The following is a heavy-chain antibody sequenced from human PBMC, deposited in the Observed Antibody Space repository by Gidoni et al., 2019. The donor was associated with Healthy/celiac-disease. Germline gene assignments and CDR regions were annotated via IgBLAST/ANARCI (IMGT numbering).Heavy chain of an antibody. CDR3: ARGQRGTVTTHYYFDY. J-gene: IGHJ4*02. D-gene: IGHD4-17*01. Sequence: QVQLVQSGAEVKKTGSSVKVSCKASGGTFSSSAISWVRQAPGQGLEWMGGVIPIFGTANYAQKFQGRVTITADESTSTAYMERSSLRSEDTAVYYCARGQRGTVTTHYYFDYWGQGTLVTVSS. CDR1: GGTFSSSA. CDR2: VIPIFGTA. V-gene: IGHV1-69*01.